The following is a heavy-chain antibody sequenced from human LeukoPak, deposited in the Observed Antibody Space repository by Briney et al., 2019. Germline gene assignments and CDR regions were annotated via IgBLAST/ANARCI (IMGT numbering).Heavy chain of an antibody. CDR3: ARGSREYSPPFDVGRYYGMDV. D-gene: IGHD6-6*01. Sequence: GASVKVSCKASGYTFTSYDINWVRQATGQGLEWMGWMNPNSGNTGYAQKFQGRVTMTRNTSISTAYMELSSLRSEDTAVYYCARGSREYSPPFDVGRYYGMDVWGQGTTVTVSS. J-gene: IGHJ6*02. CDR2: MNPNSGNT. V-gene: IGHV1-8*01. CDR1: GYTFTSYD.